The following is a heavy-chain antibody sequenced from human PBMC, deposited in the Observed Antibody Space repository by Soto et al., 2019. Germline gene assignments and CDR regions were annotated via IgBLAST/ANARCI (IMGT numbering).Heavy chain of an antibody. J-gene: IGHJ4*02. CDR1: GFTFSNYA. CDR2: ISGSGSTT. D-gene: IGHD6-13*01. CDR3: TVEGYSSSWYYN. V-gene: IGHV3-23*01. Sequence: GGSLRLSCSASGFTFSNYAMSWVRQAPGKGLEWVSAISGSGSTTYYADSVKGRFTISRDNSKNTVYLQMNSLRAEDTALYYCTVEGYSSSWYYNWGQGTLVTVSS.